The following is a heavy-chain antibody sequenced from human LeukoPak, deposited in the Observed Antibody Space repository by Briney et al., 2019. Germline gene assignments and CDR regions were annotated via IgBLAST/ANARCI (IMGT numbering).Heavy chain of an antibody. CDR1: GDSVSSNSAA. Sequence: SQTLSLTCAISGDSVSSNSAAWNWIRQSPSRGLEWLGRTYYRSKWYNDYAVSVKSRLTINPDTSKNQFSLQLNSVTPEDTAVYYCARAPLHYVWGSYRDSYYFDYWGQGTLVTVSS. J-gene: IGHJ4*02. V-gene: IGHV6-1*01. D-gene: IGHD3-16*02. CDR3: ARAPLHYVWGSYRDSYYFDY. CDR2: TYYRSKWYN.